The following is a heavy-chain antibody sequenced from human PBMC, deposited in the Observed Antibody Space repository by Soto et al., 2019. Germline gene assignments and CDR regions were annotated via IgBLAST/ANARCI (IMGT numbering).Heavy chain of an antibody. CDR1: GGTFSGYS. J-gene: IGHJ5*02. Sequence: QVQLVQSGAEVKKPGSSVKISCKASGGTFSGYSISWVRQAPGQGLEWMGRILPILDTPNYAQKFQGRVTITADKSTSTAYMELTSLRSEDTAVYYCARALPAFTWGQGTLVTVSS. CDR3: ARALPAFT. V-gene: IGHV1-69*08. D-gene: IGHD3-16*01. CDR2: ILPILDTP.